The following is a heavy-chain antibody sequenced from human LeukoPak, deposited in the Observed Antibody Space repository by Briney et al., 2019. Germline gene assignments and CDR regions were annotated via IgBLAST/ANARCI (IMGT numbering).Heavy chain of an antibody. V-gene: IGHV1-8*01. CDR2: MNPNSGNT. J-gene: IGHJ4*02. CDR1: VYTFTSYD. D-gene: IGHD3-16*02. Sequence: ASVKVSCKASVYTFTSYDINWVRQATGQGLEWMGWMNPNSGNTGYAQKFQGRVTMTRNTSISTAYMELSSLRSEDTAVYYCARISVYDYVWGSYRYPNYYFDYWGQGTLVTVSS. CDR3: ARISVYDYVWGSYRYPNYYFDY.